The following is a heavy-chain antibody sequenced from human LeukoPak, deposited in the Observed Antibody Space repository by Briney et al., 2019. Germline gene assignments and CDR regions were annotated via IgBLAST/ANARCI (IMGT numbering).Heavy chain of an antibody. V-gene: IGHV4-34*01. CDR2: INHSGST. CDR3: ASRTRHADTAMVNGNDY. J-gene: IGHJ4*02. CDR1: GGSFSGYY. Sequence: SETLSLTCAVYGGSFSGYYRSWIRQPPGKGLEWIGEINHSGSTNYNPSLKSRVTISVDTSKNQFSLKLSSVTAADTAVYYCASRTRHADTAMVNGNDYWGQGTLVTVSS. D-gene: IGHD5-18*01.